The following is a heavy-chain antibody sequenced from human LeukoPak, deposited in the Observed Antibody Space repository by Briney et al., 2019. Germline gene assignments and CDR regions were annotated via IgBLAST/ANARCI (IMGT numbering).Heavy chain of an antibody. D-gene: IGHD6-13*01. CDR1: GYSFTSYW. V-gene: IGHV5-51*01. Sequence: GGSLKISGKGSGYSFTSYWIGGVRQMPGKGLEWIGIIYPGDSDTRYSPSFQGQVTISADKSISTAYLQWSSLKASDTAMYYCARHVIESEQLVRNYYYYMDVWGKGTTVTVSS. J-gene: IGHJ6*03. CDR3: ARHVIESEQLVRNYYYYMDV. CDR2: IYPGDSDT.